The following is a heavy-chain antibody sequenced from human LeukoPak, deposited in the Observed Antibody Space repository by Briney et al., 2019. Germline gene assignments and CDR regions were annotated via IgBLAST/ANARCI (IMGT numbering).Heavy chain of an antibody. CDR1: GYSFTSYW. CDR2: ICPGDSDT. J-gene: IGHJ6*02. CDR3: ATRGYSYGSHYYYGMDV. D-gene: IGHD5-18*01. V-gene: IGHV5-51*01. Sequence: GESLKISCKGSGYSFTSYWIGWVRQMLGKGLEWMGIICPGDSDTRYSPSFQGQVTISADKSISTAYLQWSSLKASDTAMYYCATRGYSYGSHYYYGMDVWGQGTTVTVSS.